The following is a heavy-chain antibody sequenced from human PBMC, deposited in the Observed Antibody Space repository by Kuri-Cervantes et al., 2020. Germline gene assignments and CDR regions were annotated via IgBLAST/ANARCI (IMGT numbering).Heavy chain of an antibody. CDR3: ARDIIAPSGTGGAFDI. CDR1: GGSFSDYY. J-gene: IGHJ3*02. Sequence: SGTLCLTCAVSGGSFSDYYWTWIRQPPGKGLEWIGEINHSGSTNDNPSLKSRVTISVDTSKNQFSLKLTSVTAADTAVYYCARDIIAPSGTGGAFDIWGQGTMVTVSS. D-gene: IGHD6-13*01. CDR2: INHSGST. V-gene: IGHV4-34*01.